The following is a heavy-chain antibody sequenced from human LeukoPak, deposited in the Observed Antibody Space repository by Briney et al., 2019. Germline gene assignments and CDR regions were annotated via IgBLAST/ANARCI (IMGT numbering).Heavy chain of an antibody. CDR3: ARSARLVPAAMMDV. J-gene: IGHJ6*02. D-gene: IGHD2-2*01. CDR2: IYTSGST. Sequence: SETLSLTCTVSGGSISSYYWSWIRQPAGKGLEWIGRIYTSGSTNYNPSLKSRVTMSVDTSKNQFSLKLGSVTAADTAVYYCARSARLVPAAMMDVWGQGTTVTVFS. V-gene: IGHV4-4*07. CDR1: GGSISSYY.